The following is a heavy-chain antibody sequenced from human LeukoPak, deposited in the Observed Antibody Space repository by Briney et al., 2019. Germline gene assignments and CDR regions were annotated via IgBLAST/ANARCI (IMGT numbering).Heavy chain of an antibody. V-gene: IGHV4-59*08. Sequence: SETLSLTCTVSGGSITSYYWSWIRQTPGKGLEWIGYIYYSGSTNYNPSLKSRVTISVDTSNNQFSLKLSSVTAADTAIYYCARMSGRPYYFDYWGQGTLVTVSS. D-gene: IGHD1-26*01. CDR1: GGSITSYY. J-gene: IGHJ4*02. CDR2: IYYSGST. CDR3: ARMSGRPYYFDY.